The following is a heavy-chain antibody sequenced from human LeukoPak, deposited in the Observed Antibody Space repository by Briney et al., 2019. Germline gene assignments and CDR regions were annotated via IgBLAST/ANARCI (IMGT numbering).Heavy chain of an antibody. CDR1: GYTFTGYY. D-gene: IGHD3-22*01. Sequence: ASVKVSCKASGYTFTGYYMHWVRQAPGQGLEWMGRINPNSGGTNYAQKFQGRVTMTRDTSTSTVYMELSSLRSEDTAVYYCARSGSSGYYSRGWFDPWGQGTLVTVSS. V-gene: IGHV1-2*06. J-gene: IGHJ5*02. CDR2: INPNSGGT. CDR3: ARSGSSGYYSRGWFDP.